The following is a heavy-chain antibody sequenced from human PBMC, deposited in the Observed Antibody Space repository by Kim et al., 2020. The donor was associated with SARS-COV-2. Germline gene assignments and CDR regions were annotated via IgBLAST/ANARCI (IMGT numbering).Heavy chain of an antibody. Sequence: SRVTISVDTSKNQFSLKLSSVTAADTAVYYCARLEYYGSGSYYPSWYFDLWGRGTLVTASS. D-gene: IGHD3-10*01. CDR3: ARLEYYGSGSYYPSWYFDL. V-gene: IGHV4-39*01. J-gene: IGHJ2*01.